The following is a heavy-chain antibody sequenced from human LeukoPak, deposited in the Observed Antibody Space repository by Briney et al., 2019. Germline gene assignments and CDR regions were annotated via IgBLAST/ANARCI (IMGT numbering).Heavy chain of an antibody. Sequence: GASVKVSCKASGYTFTGYYMHWVRHAPGQGLEWMGWINPNSGGTNYAQKFQGRVTMTRDTSISTAYMELSRPRSDDTAVYYCARERITMVRGAKSNWFDRWGQGTLVTVSS. D-gene: IGHD3-10*01. CDR1: GYTFTGYY. CDR2: INPNSGGT. CDR3: ARERITMVRGAKSNWFDR. V-gene: IGHV1-2*02. J-gene: IGHJ5*02.